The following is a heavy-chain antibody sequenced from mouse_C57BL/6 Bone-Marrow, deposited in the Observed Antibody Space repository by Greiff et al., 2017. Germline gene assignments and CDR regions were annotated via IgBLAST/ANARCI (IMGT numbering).Heavy chain of an antibody. J-gene: IGHJ2*01. CDR2: IDPENGDT. Sequence: EVQLQQSGAELVRPGASVKLSCTASGFNIKDDYMHWVKQRPEQGLEWIGWIDPENGDTEYASKFQGKATITADPSSNTAYLQLSSLTSEDTAVYYCTTWGTTVVAPYYFDYWGQGTTLTVSS. CDR1: GFNIKDDY. CDR3: TTWGTTVVAPYYFDY. D-gene: IGHD1-1*01. V-gene: IGHV14-4*01.